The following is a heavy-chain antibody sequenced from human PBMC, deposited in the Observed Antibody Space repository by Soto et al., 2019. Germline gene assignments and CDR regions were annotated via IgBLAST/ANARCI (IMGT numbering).Heavy chain of an antibody. Sequence: QVHLQESGPGLVKPSETLSLTCTVSGGSISGFYWSWIRQPPGKGLEWFGYIHSSGSSNYNPSLESRVTMSADTSKNQFYLKLSAVTAADTAVYYCARYMRDAGTCNFDYWGQGTLVTASS. J-gene: IGHJ4*02. CDR2: IHSSGSS. CDR1: GGSISGFY. V-gene: IGHV4-59*01. D-gene: IGHD1-26*01. CDR3: ARYMRDAGTCNFDY.